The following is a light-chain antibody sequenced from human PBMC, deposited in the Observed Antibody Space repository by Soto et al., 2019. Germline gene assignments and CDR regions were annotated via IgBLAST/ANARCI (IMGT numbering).Light chain of an antibody. J-gene: IGKJ1*01. CDR2: WAS. CDR3: QQYYSTPT. CDR1: QSFLYSSNNKNY. Sequence: DSGMTQSPDSLAVSLGERATINCKSSQSFLYSSNNKNYLTWYQQKPGQPPKLLIYWASTRESGVPDRFSGSGSGTDFTLTISSLQAEDAAAYYCQQYYSTPTFGQGTKVDIK. V-gene: IGKV4-1*01.